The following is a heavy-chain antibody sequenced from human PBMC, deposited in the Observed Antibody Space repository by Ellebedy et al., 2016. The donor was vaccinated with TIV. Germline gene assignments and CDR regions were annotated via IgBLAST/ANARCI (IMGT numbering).Heavy chain of an antibody. CDR3: AASRLGVYDYHY. D-gene: IGHD5/OR15-5a*01. CDR1: GYAFSNYA. J-gene: IGHJ4*02. Sequence: GESLKISCAASGYAFSNYAVSWVRQAPGKRLEWVSTISVGADSTYYAGSVKGRFTISRDSSHAILQMNSLRAEDTAVYYCAASRLGVYDYHYWGQGTLVTVSS. CDR2: ISVGADST. V-gene: IGHV3-23*01.